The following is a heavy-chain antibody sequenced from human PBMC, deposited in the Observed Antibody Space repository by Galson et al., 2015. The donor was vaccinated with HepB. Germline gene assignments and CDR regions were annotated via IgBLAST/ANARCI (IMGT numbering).Heavy chain of an antibody. V-gene: IGHV3-11*01. Sequence: SLRLSCAASGFTFSDYYMSWIRQAPGKGLEWVSYISSSGTTIYYADSVKGRFTISRDNAKNSLYLQMNSLRAEDTAVYYCAKDLGTTTREDYWGQGTLVTVSS. D-gene: IGHD1-26*01. CDR1: GFTFSDYY. CDR3: AKDLGTTTREDY. J-gene: IGHJ4*02. CDR2: ISSSGTTI.